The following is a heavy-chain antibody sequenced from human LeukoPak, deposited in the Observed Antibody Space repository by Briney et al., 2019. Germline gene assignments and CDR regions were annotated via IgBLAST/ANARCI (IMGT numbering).Heavy chain of an antibody. CDR3: ASGTAEDYYMDV. D-gene: IGHD6-13*01. J-gene: IGHJ6*03. V-gene: IGHV3-48*01. Sequence: GGSLRLSCAASGFTFSSYSMNWVRQAPGKGLEWVSYISSSSSTIYYADSVKGRFTISRDNAKNSPYLQMNSLRAEDTAVYYCASGTAEDYYMDVWGKGTTVTVSS. CDR1: GFTFSSYS. CDR2: ISSSSSTI.